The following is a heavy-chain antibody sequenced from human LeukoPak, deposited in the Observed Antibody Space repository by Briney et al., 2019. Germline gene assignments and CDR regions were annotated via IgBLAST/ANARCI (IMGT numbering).Heavy chain of an antibody. CDR3: ARASSRYYYDSSGYYSPGYYFDY. V-gene: IGHV4-59*12. Sequence: SETLSLTCTVSGGSISSYYGNWIRQPPGKGLEWIGYIYYSGSTNYNPSLKSRVTISVDTSKNQFSLKLSSVTAADTAVYYCARASSRYYYDSSGYYSPGYYFDYWGQGTLVTVSS. J-gene: IGHJ4*02. D-gene: IGHD3-22*01. CDR1: GGSISSYY. CDR2: IYYSGST.